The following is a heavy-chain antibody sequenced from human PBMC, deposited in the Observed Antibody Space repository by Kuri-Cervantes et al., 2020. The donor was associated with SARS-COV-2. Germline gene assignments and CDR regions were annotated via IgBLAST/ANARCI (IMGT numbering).Heavy chain of an antibody. CDR2: ISYDGNE. CDR1: GFTFSTYG. J-gene: IGHJ3*02. D-gene: IGHD1-26*01. CDR3: AGFPEWVLLPFDI. V-gene: IGHV3-30*03. Sequence: GESLKISCAASGFTFSTYGMHWVRQAPGKGLEWVALISYDGNEYYADSVRGRFTISRDNSKNTLYPQLNNLRTEDTAVYYCAGFPEWVLLPFDIWGQGTMVTVSS.